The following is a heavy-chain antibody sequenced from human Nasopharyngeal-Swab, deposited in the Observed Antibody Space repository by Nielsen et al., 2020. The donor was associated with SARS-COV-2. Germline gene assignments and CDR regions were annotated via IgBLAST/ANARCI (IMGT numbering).Heavy chain of an antibody. V-gene: IGHV3-21*03. Sequence: GESLKISCAASGFSFRTYSMNWVRQAPGKGPEWVSSISSSSSYTHYADSVRGRFTISRDNAKNSVYLQMNSLRAEDTAVYYCARMEAPWGQGTLVTVSS. CDR2: ISSSSSYT. CDR3: ARMEAP. CDR1: GFSFRTYS. D-gene: IGHD3-3*01. J-gene: IGHJ5*02.